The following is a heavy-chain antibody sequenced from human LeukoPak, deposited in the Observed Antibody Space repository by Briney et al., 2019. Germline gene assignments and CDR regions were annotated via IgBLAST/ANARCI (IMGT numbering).Heavy chain of an antibody. Sequence: SETLSLTCTVSGDSISSYFWSWIRQSPGKGLEWIGYTHYSGSTSYYPSLTSRVTISLDTSKNQFYLKLSSVTASETAFYYCARDQRRDYGDYFDNWGQGTQVTVSS. V-gene: IGHV4-59*01. D-gene: IGHD3-16*01. CDR3: ARDQRRDYGDYFDN. CDR2: THYSGST. J-gene: IGHJ4*02. CDR1: GDSISSYF.